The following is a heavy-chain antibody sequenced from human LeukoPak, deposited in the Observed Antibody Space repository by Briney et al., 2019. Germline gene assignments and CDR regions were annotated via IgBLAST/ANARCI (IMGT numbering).Heavy chain of an antibody. J-gene: IGHJ6*04. CDR2: IWYDGSNK. CDR3: ARDRVVVVVAATRSNYYYYGMDV. V-gene: IGHV3-33*01. Sequence: PGGSLRLSCAASGFTFSSYGMHWVRQAPGKGLEWVAVIWYDGSNKYYADSVKGRFTISRDNSKNTLYLQMNSLRAEDTAVYYCARDRVVVVVAATRSNYYYYGMDVWGKGTTVTVSS. D-gene: IGHD2-15*01. CDR1: GFTFSSYG.